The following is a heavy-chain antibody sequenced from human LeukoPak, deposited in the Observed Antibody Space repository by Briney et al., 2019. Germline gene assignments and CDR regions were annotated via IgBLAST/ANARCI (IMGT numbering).Heavy chain of an antibody. Sequence: SETLSLTCTVSGGSISSSSYYWGWIRQPPGKGLEWIGSIYYSGSTYYNPSLKSRVTISVDTSKNQSSLKLSSVTAADTAVYYCARLYYDFWSGYYHDNWFDPWGQGTLVTVSS. CDR3: ARLYYDFWSGYYHDNWFDP. D-gene: IGHD3-3*01. V-gene: IGHV4-39*01. CDR1: GGSISSSSYY. J-gene: IGHJ5*02. CDR2: IYYSGST.